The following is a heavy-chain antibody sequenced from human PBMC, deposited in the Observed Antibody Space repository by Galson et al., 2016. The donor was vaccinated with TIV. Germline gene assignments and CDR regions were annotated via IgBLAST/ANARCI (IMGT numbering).Heavy chain of an antibody. CDR2: ISAGGGRT. V-gene: IGHV3-23*01. CDR1: GFTFSSFA. Sequence: SLRLSCAASGFTFSSFAVSWVRQAPGKGLEWVSGISAGGGRTNYADSVKGRFTISRDNPRNTLYLQMSSLRAEDTAVYFCAKMDSSGFDYVRRSDFWGQGTLATVSS. D-gene: IGHD3-22*01. CDR3: AKMDSSGFDYVRRSDF. J-gene: IGHJ4*02.